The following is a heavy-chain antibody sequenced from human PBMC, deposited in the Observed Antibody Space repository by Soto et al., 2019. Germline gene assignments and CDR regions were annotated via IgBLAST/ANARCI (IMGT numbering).Heavy chain of an antibody. CDR2: ISAYNGNT. Sequence: ASVKVSCKASGSTFPSYGIIWVRQAPGQGLEWMGWISAYNGNTNYAQKLQGRVTMTTDTSTSTAYMELRSLRSDDTAVYYCARDKSMVRGVDFDYWGQGTLVTVSS. CDR3: ARDKSMVRGVDFDY. J-gene: IGHJ4*02. D-gene: IGHD3-10*01. V-gene: IGHV1-18*04. CDR1: GSTFPSYG.